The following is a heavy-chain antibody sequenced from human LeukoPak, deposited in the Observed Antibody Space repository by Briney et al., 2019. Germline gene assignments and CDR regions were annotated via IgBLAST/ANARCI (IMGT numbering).Heavy chain of an antibody. V-gene: IGHV3-30*04. CDR3: ATQRPFDWFGTPVAFDI. Sequence: GGSLRLSCAASGFTFSSYAMHWVRQAPGKGLEWVAVISYDGSNKYYADSVKGRFTISRDNSKNTLYLQMNSLRAEDTAVYYCATQRPFDWFGTPVAFDIWGQGTMVTVSS. CDR2: ISYDGSNK. D-gene: IGHD3-9*01. CDR1: GFTFSSYA. J-gene: IGHJ3*02.